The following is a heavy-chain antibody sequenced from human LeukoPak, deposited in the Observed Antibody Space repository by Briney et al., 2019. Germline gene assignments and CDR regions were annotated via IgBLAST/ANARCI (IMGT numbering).Heavy chain of an antibody. J-gene: IGHJ4*02. Sequence: SETLSLSCTVSGASMSNSFWSWIRQPAGKGLEWIGRIYSSGRTNYNPSLKSRVTLSIDTSNNQFSLKLTSVTAADTASYYCARAPAGCGGTCSFDYWAREPWSPSPQ. V-gene: IGHV4-4*07. D-gene: IGHD2-15*01. CDR3: ARAPAGCGGTCSFDY. CDR1: GASMSNSF. CDR2: IYSSGRT.